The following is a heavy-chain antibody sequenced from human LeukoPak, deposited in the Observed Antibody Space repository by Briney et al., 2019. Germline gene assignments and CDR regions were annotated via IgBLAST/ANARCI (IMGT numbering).Heavy chain of an antibody. Sequence: GGSLRLSCAAPRFTVSSNYMSWVRQAPGKGLEWVSVIYSGGTTYYADSVKGRFTISRDNSKNTQYLQMNSLRAEDTAVYYCARVGFYSSSWYGAFDIWGQGTMVTVSS. CDR2: IYSGGTT. CDR1: RFTVSSNY. D-gene: IGHD6-13*01. J-gene: IGHJ3*02. V-gene: IGHV3-66*01. CDR3: ARVGFYSSSWYGAFDI.